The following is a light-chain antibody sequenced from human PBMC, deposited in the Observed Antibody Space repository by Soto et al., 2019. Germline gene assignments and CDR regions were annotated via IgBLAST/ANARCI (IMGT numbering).Light chain of an antibody. J-gene: IGKJ4*01. V-gene: IGKV3-15*01. CDR1: QSVSSN. CDR2: GAS. Sequence: EIEMTQSPATLSVSPGERATLSCRASQSVSSNLAWYQQKPGQAPRLLIYGASTRATGIPARFSGSGSGTEFTLTISSLQSEDFAVYYCQQYKNCPTFGGGTKVEIK. CDR3: QQYKNCPT.